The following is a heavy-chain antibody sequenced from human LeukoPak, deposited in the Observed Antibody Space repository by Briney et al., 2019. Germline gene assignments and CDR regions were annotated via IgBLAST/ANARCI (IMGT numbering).Heavy chain of an antibody. D-gene: IGHD2-2*01. CDR2: IYHSGST. Sequence: SETLSLTCAVSGYSISSGYYWGWIRQPPGKGLEWIGRIYHSGSTYYNPSLKSRVTISVDTSKNQFSLKLSSVTAADTAVYYCARVPAALDYWGQGTLVTVSS. CDR3: ARVPAALDY. CDR1: GYSISSGYY. J-gene: IGHJ4*02. V-gene: IGHV4-38-2*01.